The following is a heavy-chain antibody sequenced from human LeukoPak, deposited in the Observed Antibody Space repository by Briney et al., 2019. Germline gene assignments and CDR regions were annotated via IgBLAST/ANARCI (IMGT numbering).Heavy chain of an antibody. Sequence: ASVKVSCKASGYTFTSYYMHWVRQAPGQGLEWMGIINPSGGSTSHAQKFQGRVTMTRDTSTSTVYMELSSLRSEDTAVYYCARLTMSSSSLSLWDYWGQGTLVTVSS. J-gene: IGHJ4*02. CDR1: GYTFTSYY. D-gene: IGHD6-6*01. CDR2: INPSGGST. CDR3: ARLTMSSSSLSLWDY. V-gene: IGHV1-46*01.